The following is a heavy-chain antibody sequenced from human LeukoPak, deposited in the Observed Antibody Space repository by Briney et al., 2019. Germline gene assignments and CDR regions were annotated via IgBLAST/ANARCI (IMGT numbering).Heavy chain of an antibody. Sequence: PSETLSLTCTVSGGSISSGSYYWSWIRQPAGKGLEWIGRIYTSGSTNYNPSLKSRVTISVDTSKNQFSLKLSSVTAADTAVYYCARQLASGSYLGYFDYWGQGTLVTVSS. CDR3: ARQLASGSYLGYFDY. CDR2: IYTSGST. J-gene: IGHJ4*02. D-gene: IGHD1-26*01. V-gene: IGHV4-61*02. CDR1: GGSISSGSYY.